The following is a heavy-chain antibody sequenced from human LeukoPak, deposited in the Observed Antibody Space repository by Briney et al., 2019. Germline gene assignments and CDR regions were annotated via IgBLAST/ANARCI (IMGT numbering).Heavy chain of an antibody. D-gene: IGHD3-3*01. Sequence: GGSLRLSCAASGFTFSSSAMTWVRQAPGKGLEWVSTITVNGGDTNYADSVKGRFTISRDNSKNTLYLQMNSLRAEDTAVYYCARDLRGDYDFWSGRFPIDWGRGTLVTVPS. CDR3: ARDLRGDYDFWSGRFPID. J-gene: IGHJ4*02. V-gene: IGHV3-23*01. CDR1: GFTFSSSA. CDR2: ITVNGGDT.